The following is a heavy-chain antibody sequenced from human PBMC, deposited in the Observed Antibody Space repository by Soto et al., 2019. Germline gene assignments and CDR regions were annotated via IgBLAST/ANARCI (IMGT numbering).Heavy chain of an antibody. CDR3: ARHGTRGYSYGGGDFDL. CDR2: IYYSGST. D-gene: IGHD5-18*01. J-gene: IGHJ2*01. CDR1: GGSISSSSYY. Sequence: SETLSLTCTVSGGSISSSSYYWGWIRQPPGKGLEWIGSIYYSGSTYYNPSLKSRVTISVDTSKNQFSLKLSSVTAADTAVYYCARHGTRGYSYGGGDFDLWGRGTLVTVS. V-gene: IGHV4-39*01.